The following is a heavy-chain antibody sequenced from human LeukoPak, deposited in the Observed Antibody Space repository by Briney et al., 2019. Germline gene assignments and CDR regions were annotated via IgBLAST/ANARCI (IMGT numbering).Heavy chain of an antibody. D-gene: IGHD4-23*01. CDR2: IQNDEIDK. CDR3: AKERKLLPFDC. V-gene: IGHV3-30*02. J-gene: IGHJ4*02. CDR1: GFSFATYG. Sequence: GGSLRLSCAASGFSFATYGMHWVRQAPDKGLEWVAFIQNDEIDKFYADSVKGRFTISRDNSKNTLYLQMNSLRVEDTAVYYCAKERKLLPFDCWGQGTLVTVSS.